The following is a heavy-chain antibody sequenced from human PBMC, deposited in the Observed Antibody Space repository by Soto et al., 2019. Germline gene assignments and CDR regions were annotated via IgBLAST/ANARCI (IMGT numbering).Heavy chain of an antibody. V-gene: IGHV3-48*02. CDR3: ARDPRCLDY. Sequence: QPGGSLRLSCSASGFSFSSYSMNWVRQAPGKGLEWVSYISYSGTIHYADSVKGRFTISRDNAKNSLYLQMNSLTDEDTAVYYCARDPRCLDYWGQGTLVTVSS. J-gene: IGHJ4*02. CDR2: ISYSGTI. CDR1: GFSFSSYS.